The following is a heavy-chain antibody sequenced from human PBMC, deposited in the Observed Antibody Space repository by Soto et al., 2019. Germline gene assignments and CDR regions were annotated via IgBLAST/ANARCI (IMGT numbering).Heavy chain of an antibody. D-gene: IGHD3-22*01. Sequence: SETLSLTCTVSGGSISSSSYYWGWIRQPPGKGLEWIGSIYYSGSTYYNPSLKSRVTISVDTSKNQFSLKLSSVTAADTAVYYCASLPIKGVVIKDYWGQGTLVTVSS. CDR1: GGSISSSSYY. J-gene: IGHJ4*02. V-gene: IGHV4-39*01. CDR2: IYYSGST. CDR3: ASLPIKGVVIKDY.